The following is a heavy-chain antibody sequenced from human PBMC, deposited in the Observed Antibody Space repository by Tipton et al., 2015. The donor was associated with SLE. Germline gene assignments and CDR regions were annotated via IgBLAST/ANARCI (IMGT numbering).Heavy chain of an antibody. V-gene: IGHV3-30*04. Sequence: SLRLSCAASGFTFSSYAMHWVRQAPGKGLEWVAVISYDGSNKYYADSVKGRFTISRDNSKNTLYLQMNSLRAEDTAVYYCARDRATGGSWYWYYYMDVWGKGTTVTVSS. J-gene: IGHJ6*03. CDR3: ARDRATGGSWYWYYYMDV. CDR2: ISYDGSNK. D-gene: IGHD6-13*01. CDR1: GFTFSSYA.